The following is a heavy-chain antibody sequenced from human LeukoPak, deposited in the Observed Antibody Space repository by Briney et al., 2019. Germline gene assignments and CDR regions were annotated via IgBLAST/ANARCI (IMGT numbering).Heavy chain of an antibody. CDR2: IYSGGST. CDR1: GFTVSYNY. J-gene: IGHJ4*02. CDR3: AKAGGGSPIDY. V-gene: IGHV3-53*01. D-gene: IGHD3-16*01. Sequence: GGSLRLSCAAPGFTVSYNYMSWVRQAPGKGLEWVSVIYSGGSTYYADSVKGRFTISRDNSKNTLYLQMNSLRAEDTAVYYCAKAGGGSPIDYWGQGTLVTVSS.